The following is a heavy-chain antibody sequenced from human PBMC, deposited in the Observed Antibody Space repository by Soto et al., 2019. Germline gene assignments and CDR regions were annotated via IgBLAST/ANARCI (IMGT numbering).Heavy chain of an antibody. D-gene: IGHD7-27*01. J-gene: IGHJ4*02. V-gene: IGHV3-74*01. Sequence: EVQLVESGGGLIQPGGSLRLSCAASGFTFSSYWMHWVRQAPGKGLVWLSRINGDGSSTTYADSVKGRFTISRDNARNTMYVRMNSLRGEDAAGYYCARGYGEQPGGYWGRGALVTVS. CDR2: INGDGSST. CDR1: GFTFSSYW. CDR3: ARGYGEQPGGY.